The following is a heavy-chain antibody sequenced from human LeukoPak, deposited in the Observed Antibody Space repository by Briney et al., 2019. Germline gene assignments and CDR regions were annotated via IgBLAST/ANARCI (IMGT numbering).Heavy chain of an antibody. J-gene: IGHJ4*02. Sequence: SETLSLTCTVSGGSISSSSYYWGWIRQPPGKGLEWIGSIYYSGSTYYNPSLKSRVTISVDTSKNQFSLKLSSVTAADTAVYYCARNSEDIVLMVYATLGRYYFDYWGQGTLVTVSS. D-gene: IGHD2-8*01. V-gene: IGHV4-39*07. CDR1: GGSISSSSYY. CDR2: IYYSGST. CDR3: ARNSEDIVLMVYATLGRYYFDY.